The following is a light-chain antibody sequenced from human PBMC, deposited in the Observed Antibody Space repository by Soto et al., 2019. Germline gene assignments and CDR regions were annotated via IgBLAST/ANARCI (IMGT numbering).Light chain of an antibody. CDR1: QSVSNN. CDR2: GAS. V-gene: IGKV3-15*01. CDR3: QQYKNGWT. J-gene: IGKJ1*01. Sequence: EIVLTHSQGTLSLSPGERATLSCRASQSVSNNYLAWYQQKPGQAPRLLIYGASTRVTGIPARFSGSGSGTEFTLTISSLQSEDFAVYYCQQYKNGWTFGQGTKVDIK.